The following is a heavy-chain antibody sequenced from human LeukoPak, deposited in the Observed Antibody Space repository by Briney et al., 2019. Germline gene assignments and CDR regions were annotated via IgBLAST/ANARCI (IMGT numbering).Heavy chain of an antibody. CDR3: ARAIGEYQLLLPSYFDY. CDR1: GYTFTSYY. V-gene: IGHV1-46*01. CDR2: INPSGGST. Sequence: ASVKVSCKASGYTFTSYYMHWVRQAPGQGLEWMGIINPSGGSTSYAQKFQGRVTMTRDTSKNQFSLKLSSVTAADTAVYYCARAIGEYQLLLPSYFDYWGQGTLVTVSS. J-gene: IGHJ4*02. D-gene: IGHD2-2*01.